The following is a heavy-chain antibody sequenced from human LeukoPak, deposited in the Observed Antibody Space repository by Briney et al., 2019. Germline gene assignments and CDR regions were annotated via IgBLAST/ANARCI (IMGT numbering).Heavy chain of an antibody. D-gene: IGHD1-20*01. Sequence: PGRSLRLSCAASGFTFSSYGMHWVRQAPGKGLEWVAVIWYDGSNKYYADSVKGRFTISRDNSKNTLYLQMNSLRAEDTAAYYCARDLGITGTLNWFDPWGQGTLVTVSS. V-gene: IGHV3-33*01. CDR2: IWYDGSNK. J-gene: IGHJ5*02. CDR1: GFTFSSYG. CDR3: ARDLGITGTLNWFDP.